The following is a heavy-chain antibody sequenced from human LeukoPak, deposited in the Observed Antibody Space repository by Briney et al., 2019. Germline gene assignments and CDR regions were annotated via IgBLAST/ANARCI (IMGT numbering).Heavy chain of an antibody. D-gene: IGHD3-22*01. J-gene: IGHJ4*02. V-gene: IGHV3-66*01. CDR1: GFTFSSYS. CDR2: IYSGGNT. Sequence: GGSLRLSCAASGFTFSSYSMNWVRQAPGKGLEWVSVIYSGGNTYYADSVKDRFIISRDNSKNTVYLHMNSLRAEDTAVYYCAKGSYYDSSGYFYWGQGTLVTVSS. CDR3: AKGSYYDSSGYFY.